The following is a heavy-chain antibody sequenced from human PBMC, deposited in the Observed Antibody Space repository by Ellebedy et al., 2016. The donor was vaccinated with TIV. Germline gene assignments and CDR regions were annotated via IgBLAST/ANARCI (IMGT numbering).Heavy chain of an antibody. CDR2: ISADSRNV. D-gene: IGHD6-6*01. CDR3: ARFIEARPGWFDP. Sequence: AASVKVSCKASGYTFTSYGITWVRQAPGQGLEWMGWISADSRNVNYAQNFQGRVTMTTDTSTSTAYMELRSLRSDDTAVYYCARFIEARPGWFDPWGQGTLVTVSS. V-gene: IGHV1-18*04. CDR1: GYTFTSYG. J-gene: IGHJ5*02.